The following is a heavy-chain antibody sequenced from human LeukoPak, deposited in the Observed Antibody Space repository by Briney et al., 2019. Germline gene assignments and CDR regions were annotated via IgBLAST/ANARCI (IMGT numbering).Heavy chain of an antibody. J-gene: IGHJ4*02. V-gene: IGHV4-59*13. CDR2: YYKSGST. CDR3: ARVEGSGSYVDY. Sequence: PSETLSLTCSVSGGSISSYYWSWIRQPPGKGLEWIGCYYKSGSTNYNPSLKSRVTISVDTSKNQVSLKLNSVTAADTALYFCARVEGSGSYVDYWGQGTLVTVSS. CDR1: GGSISSYY. D-gene: IGHD1-26*01.